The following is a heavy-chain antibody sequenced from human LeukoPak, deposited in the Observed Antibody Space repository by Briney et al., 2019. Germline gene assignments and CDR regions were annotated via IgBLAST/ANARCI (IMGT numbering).Heavy chain of an antibody. J-gene: IGHJ4*02. D-gene: IGHD3-10*01. V-gene: IGHV3-11*01. CDR3: AREMGGDYGSGTFFDL. Sequence: GGSLRLSCAASEFVFSDYYMSWVRQAPGKGLEWVSYISSCCDTKYYADAVKGRFTISRDNAKNSLYLQMNNLRAEDTAVYYCAREMGGDYGSGTFFDLWGQGNMVTVSS. CDR2: ISSCCDTK. CDR1: EFVFSDYY.